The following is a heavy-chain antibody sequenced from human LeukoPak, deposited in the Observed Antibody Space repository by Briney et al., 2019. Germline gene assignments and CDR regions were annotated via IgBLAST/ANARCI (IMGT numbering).Heavy chain of an antibody. V-gene: IGHV4-59*01. CDR2: IHYSGST. Sequence: SETLSLTCTVSDGSMSSYYWSWIRQPPGKGLEWIGYIHYSGSTYYNPSLKSRVTISLDTSRNQFSLKLYSATAADTPVYYCARRIAVAGIFDYWGQGALVTVSS. CDR1: DGSMSSYY. J-gene: IGHJ4*02. CDR3: ARRIAVAGIFDY. D-gene: IGHD6-19*01.